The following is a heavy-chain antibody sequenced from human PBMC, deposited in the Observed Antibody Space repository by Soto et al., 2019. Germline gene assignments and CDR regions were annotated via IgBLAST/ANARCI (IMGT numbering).Heavy chain of an antibody. V-gene: IGHV1-58*01. Sequence: SVKVSCKASGFTFTSSAVQWVRQARGQRLEWIGWIVVGSGNTNYAQKFQERVTITRDMSTSTAYMELSSLRSEDTAVYYCAAGRRVSALNFDYWGQGTLVTVSS. J-gene: IGHJ4*02. D-gene: IGHD6-6*01. CDR3: AAGRRVSALNFDY. CDR1: GFTFTSSA. CDR2: IVVGSGNT.